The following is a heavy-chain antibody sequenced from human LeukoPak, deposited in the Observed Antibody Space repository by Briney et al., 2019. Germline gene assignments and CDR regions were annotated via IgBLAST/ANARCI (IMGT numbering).Heavy chain of an antibody. Sequence: PSETLSLTCTVSGCSISSYYWSWIRQPPGKGLEWIVYIYYSGSTNYNPSLKSRVTISVDTSKHQYSLKLSSVTAADTAVYYCARVGYYYDSSGYYYEAGFDYWGQGTLVTVSS. J-gene: IGHJ4*02. CDR3: ARVGYYYDSSGYYYEAGFDY. D-gene: IGHD3-22*01. CDR1: GCSISSYY. V-gene: IGHV4-59*01. CDR2: IYYSGST.